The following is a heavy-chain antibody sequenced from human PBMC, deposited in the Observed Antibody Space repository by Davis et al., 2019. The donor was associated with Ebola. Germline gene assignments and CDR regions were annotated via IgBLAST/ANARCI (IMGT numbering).Heavy chain of an antibody. CDR1: GGSISSYY. CDR2: IYYTGTT. V-gene: IGHV4-59*12. CDR3: ARGDSYYDPSGYYAGPEAPDH. Sequence: MPGGSLRLSCTVSGGSISSYYWSWIRQPPGKGLEWIGYIYYTGTTYYNPSLKSRVTISVDTSENEFSLKLTSVTAADTAVYYCARGDSYYDPSGYYAGPEAPDHWGQGTLVSVSS. D-gene: IGHD3-22*01. J-gene: IGHJ4*02.